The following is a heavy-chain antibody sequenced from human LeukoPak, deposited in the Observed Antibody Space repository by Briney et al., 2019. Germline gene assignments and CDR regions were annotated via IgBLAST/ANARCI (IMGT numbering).Heavy chain of an antibody. CDR3: AGDRTYCSSTSCTRLGMDI. Sequence: GGSLRLSCEVSGFTFTRYGMHWVRQAPGKGLEWVAVVWHDGSDNGYADSVKGRFTISRDDTKNMLYLQMNSLRAEDTALYYCAGDRTYCSSTSCTRLGMDIWGQGTTVTVSS. D-gene: IGHD2-2*01. V-gene: IGHV3-33*01. J-gene: IGHJ6*02. CDR1: GFTFTRYG. CDR2: VWHDGSDN.